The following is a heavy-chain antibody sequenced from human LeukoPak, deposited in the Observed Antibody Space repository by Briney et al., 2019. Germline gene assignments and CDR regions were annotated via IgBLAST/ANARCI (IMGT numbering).Heavy chain of an antibody. CDR1: GYTFTSYG. V-gene: IGHV1-18*01. CDR2: ISAYSGDT. CDR3: ARDLRRDDSSSYYYIGWFDL. Sequence: ASLKVSCKASGYTFTSYGISWVRQAPGQGLEWMGWISAYSGDTKYRQNFQGRVTMTTDTSTSTAFMELRSLRSDDTAVYYCARDLRRDDSSSYYYIGWFDLWGQGTLVTVSS. D-gene: IGHD3-22*01. J-gene: IGHJ5*01.